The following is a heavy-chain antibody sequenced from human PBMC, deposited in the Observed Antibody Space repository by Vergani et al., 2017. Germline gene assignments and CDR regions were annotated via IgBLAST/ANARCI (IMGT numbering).Heavy chain of an antibody. CDR1: GFTFSTYA. Sequence: QVQLVESGGVVVQPGRSLRLSCTSSGFTFSTYAMHWVRQAPGKGLEWVAIIYYDGSKKYYADSGKGRFTISRDNSRNTLDLLMSSLRAEDTAIYYCVREGSYCGSTTCRNPSYVYYYHMDVWGEGTTVTVSS. D-gene: IGHD2-21*01. CDR3: VREGSYCGSTTCRNPSYVYYYHMDV. V-gene: IGHV3-33*01. J-gene: IGHJ6*03. CDR2: IYYDGSKK.